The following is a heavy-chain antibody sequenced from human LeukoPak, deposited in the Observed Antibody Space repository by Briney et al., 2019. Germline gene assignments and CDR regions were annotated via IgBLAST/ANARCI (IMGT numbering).Heavy chain of an antibody. D-gene: IGHD5-18*01. CDR3: ARDLVESGYSYGFDY. CDR1: GFTVSSNY. CDR2: IYSGGST. J-gene: IGHJ4*02. V-gene: IGHV3-66*01. Sequence: GGSLRLSCAASGFTVSSNYMSWVRQAPGKGLEWVSVIYSGGSTYYADSVKGRFTISRDNSKNTLYLQMNSLRAEDTAVYYCARDLVESGYSYGFDYWGQGTLVTVSS.